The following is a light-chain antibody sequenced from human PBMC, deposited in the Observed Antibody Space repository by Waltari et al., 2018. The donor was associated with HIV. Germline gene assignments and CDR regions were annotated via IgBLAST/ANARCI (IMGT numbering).Light chain of an antibody. J-gene: IGKJ2*01. CDR2: DAS. CDR1: QYIKNNY. Sequence: EIVLTQSPATLSLSPGERVTLSCEASQYIKNNYLAWYQQKGGLAPRLLIYDASRRASGIPDRFSGSGSGTDFTLTISRLEPDDFATYYCHQFGSSVSYTFGQGTKLEIK. CDR3: HQFGSSVSYT. V-gene: IGKV3D-20*01.